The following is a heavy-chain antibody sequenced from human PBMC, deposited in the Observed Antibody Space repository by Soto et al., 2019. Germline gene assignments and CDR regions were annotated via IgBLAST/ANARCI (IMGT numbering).Heavy chain of an antibody. CDR1: GYTFTNYR. D-gene: IGHD3-16*02. J-gene: IGHJ4*02. CDR2: NR. Sequence: ASVKVSCKASGYTFTNYRISWVRQAPGQGLEWMGYNRNYVRKFQGRVTMTTDTATSTAYMELRSLRSDDTAVYYCARDRLPLGELSPGEYWGQGTVVTVPQ. CDR3: ARDRLPLGELSPGEY. V-gene: IGHV1-18*01.